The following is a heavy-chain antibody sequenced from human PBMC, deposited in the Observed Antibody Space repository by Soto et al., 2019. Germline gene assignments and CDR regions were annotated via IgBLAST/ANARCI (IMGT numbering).Heavy chain of an antibody. D-gene: IGHD6-13*01. CDR1: GFTFGTYS. V-gene: IGHV3-23*01. J-gene: IGHJ4*02. Sequence: GGSLRLSCAASGFTFGTYSMNWVRQAPGKGLEWVSGIYGNGGGTFYADSVKGRFTISRDNSKNTLYLQMDSLRAEDTAVYYCARRPVFIAAASWGQGTLVTVSS. CDR3: ARRPVFIAAAS. CDR2: IYGNGGGT.